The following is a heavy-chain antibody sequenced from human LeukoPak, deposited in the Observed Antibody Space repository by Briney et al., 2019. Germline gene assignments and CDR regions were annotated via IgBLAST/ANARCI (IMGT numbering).Heavy chain of an antibody. Sequence: ASVKVSCKASGYTFTSYYMHWVRQAPGEGLEWMGIINPSGGSTSYAQKFQGRVTMTRDMSTSTVYMELSSLRSEDTAVYYCARDRRGYGGNSYFDYWGQGTLVTVSS. D-gene: IGHD4-23*01. J-gene: IGHJ4*02. CDR3: ARDRRGYGGNSYFDY. V-gene: IGHV1-46*01. CDR1: GYTFTSYY. CDR2: INPSGGST.